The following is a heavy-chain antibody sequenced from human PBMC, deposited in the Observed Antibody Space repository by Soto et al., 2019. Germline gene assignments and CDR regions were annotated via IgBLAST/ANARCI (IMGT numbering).Heavy chain of an antibody. V-gene: IGHV4-59*01. CDR3: ARDRSTYGGGGTGEVKENWFDP. D-gene: IGHD2-8*01. CDR1: GASISRYY. CDR2: ADYSGDT. J-gene: IGHJ5*02. Sequence: QVQLRESGPGVVKASETLSLTCSVSGASISRYYWSWIRQSPGKGLEWIGYADYSGDTGYNPSLTSRVTMAIDTSKNQVSLKLTSVTAADTAVYYCARDRSTYGGGGTGEVKENWFDPWGQGALVTVSS.